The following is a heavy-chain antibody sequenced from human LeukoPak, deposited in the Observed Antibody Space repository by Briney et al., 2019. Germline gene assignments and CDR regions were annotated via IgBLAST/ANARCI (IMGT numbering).Heavy chain of an antibody. CDR3: AKVSLESSNYYHDF. D-gene: IGHD3-22*01. CDR2: ITGAGDNT. Sequence: GGSLRLSCAPCGFTFSSFAMSWVRQAPGRGLEWVSVITGAGDNTYYADFVRGQFTISRYNSKNTLYLQMNSLRAEDSAVYYCAKVSLESSNYYHDFWGQGTMVSVSS. V-gene: IGHV3-23*01. CDR1: GFTFSSFA. J-gene: IGHJ4*02.